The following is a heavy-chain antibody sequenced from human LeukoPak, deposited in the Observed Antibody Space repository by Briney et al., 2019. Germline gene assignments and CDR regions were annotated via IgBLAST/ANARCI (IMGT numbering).Heavy chain of an antibody. D-gene: IGHD2-15*01. CDR3: ARARGYCSGGSRYRWDY. CDR2: ISAYNGNT. Sequence: EASVKVSCKASGYTFTSYGISWVRQAPGQGLEWMGWISAYNGNTNYAQKLQGRVTMTTDTSTSTAYMELRSLRSDDTAVYYCARARGYCSGGSRYRWDYWGQGTLVTVSS. CDR1: GYTFTSYG. J-gene: IGHJ4*02. V-gene: IGHV1-18*01.